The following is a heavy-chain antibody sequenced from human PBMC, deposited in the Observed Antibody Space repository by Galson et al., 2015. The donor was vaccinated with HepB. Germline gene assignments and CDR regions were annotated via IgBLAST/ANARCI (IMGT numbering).Heavy chain of an antibody. Sequence: SVKVSCKASGYTFTSYYMHWVRQAPGQGLEWMGIINPSGGSTSYAQKFQGRVAMTRDTSTSTVYMELSSLRSEDTAVYYCARDESITIFGVVTQNANWFDPWGQGILVTVSS. J-gene: IGHJ5*02. CDR2: INPSGGST. V-gene: IGHV1-46*01. CDR3: ARDESITIFGVVTQNANWFDP. D-gene: IGHD3-3*01. CDR1: GYTFTSYY.